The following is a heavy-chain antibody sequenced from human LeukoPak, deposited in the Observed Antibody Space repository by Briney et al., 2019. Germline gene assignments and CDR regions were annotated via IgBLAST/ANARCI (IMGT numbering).Heavy chain of an antibody. J-gene: IGHJ6*02. V-gene: IGHV5-51*01. D-gene: IGHD3-9*01. CDR3: ARRRLANKKYYYYYYGLDV. CDR2: IYPGDSDT. CDR1: GYSFANYF. Sequence: GESLKISCQGSGYSFANYFIAWVRQMPGKGLEWMGIIYPGDSDTRYSPSFQGQVTISADKSINTAYLQWSSLKASDTAMYYCARRRLANKKYYYYYYGLDVWGQGTTVTVSS.